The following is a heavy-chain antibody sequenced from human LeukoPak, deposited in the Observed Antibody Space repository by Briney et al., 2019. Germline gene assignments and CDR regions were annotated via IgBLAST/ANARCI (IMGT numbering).Heavy chain of an antibody. CDR2: ISGSGGAT. D-gene: IGHD2/OR15-2a*01. CDR1: GFTFSYYP. Sequence: PGGSLRLYCAASGFTFSYYPLAWVCQGPGKGLAWVASISGSGGATFYGDSVKGRFTVARDNSRNTVYLEIDSLRAEDTALYYCASGASCNFNKCNSLAFWRQGTMLTVSS. CDR3: ASGASCNFNKCNSLAF. V-gene: IGHV3-23*01. J-gene: IGHJ3*01.